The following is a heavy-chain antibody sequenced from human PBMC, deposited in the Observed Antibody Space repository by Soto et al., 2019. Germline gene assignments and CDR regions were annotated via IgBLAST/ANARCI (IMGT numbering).Heavy chain of an antibody. CDR3: AREVYCSGGSCYGAFDI. CDR1: GGTFSSYT. J-gene: IGHJ3*02. CDR2: IIPILGIA. D-gene: IGHD2-15*01. Sequence: QVQLVQSGAEVKKPGSSVKVSCKASGGTFSSYTISWVRQAPGQGLEWMGRIIPILGIANYAQKLQGRVTITADKSTRTAYMEMSSLRSEDTAVYYCAREVYCSGGSCYGAFDIWGQGTMVTVS. V-gene: IGHV1-69*08.